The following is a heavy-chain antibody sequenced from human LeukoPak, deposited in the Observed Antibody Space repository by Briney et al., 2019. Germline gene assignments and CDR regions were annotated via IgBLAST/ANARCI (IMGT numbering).Heavy chain of an antibody. V-gene: IGHV1-2*02. CDR3: ARDVMVRGVFAYYYYYMDV. D-gene: IGHD3-10*01. Sequence: ASVKVSCKASGYTFTGYYMHWVRQAPGQGLEWMGWINPNSGGTNYAQKFQGRVTMTRDTSISTAYMELSRLRSDDTAVYYCARDVMVRGVFAYYYYYMDVWGKGTTVTVSS. CDR1: GYTFTGYY. J-gene: IGHJ6*03. CDR2: INPNSGGT.